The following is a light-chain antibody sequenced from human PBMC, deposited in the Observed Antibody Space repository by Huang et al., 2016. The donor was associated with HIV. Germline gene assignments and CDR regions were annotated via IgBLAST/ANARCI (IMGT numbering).Light chain of an antibody. J-gene: IGKJ4*01. CDR2: GAS. V-gene: IGKV1-39*01. CDR3: QQSYTSPRAS. Sequence: IQMAQSPPSLSASVGDRVTISCRASQNIIRFLNWYHQKPGKAPKVLIYGASSLQTEVPSRFIGSGSGTHFTLTISNVQPEDVGVYYCQQSYTSPRASFGGGTRL. CDR1: QNIIRF.